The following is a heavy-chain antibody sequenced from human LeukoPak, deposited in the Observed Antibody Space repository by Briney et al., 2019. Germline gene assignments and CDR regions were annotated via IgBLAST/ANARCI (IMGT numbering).Heavy chain of an antibody. CDR1: GFTVSSNY. CDR2: IYSGGST. V-gene: IGHV3-66*01. Sequence: PGGSLRLSCAASGFTVSSNYMSWVRQAPGKGLEWVSVIYSGGSTYYADSVKGRFTISRDNSKNTLYLQMNSLRAEDTAVYYCARTRGGSYYPYFDYWGQGTLVTVSS. D-gene: IGHD1-26*01. J-gene: IGHJ4*02. CDR3: ARTRGGSYYPYFDY.